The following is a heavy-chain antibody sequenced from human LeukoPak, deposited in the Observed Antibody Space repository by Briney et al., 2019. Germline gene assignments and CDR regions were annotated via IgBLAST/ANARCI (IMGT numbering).Heavy chain of an antibody. V-gene: IGHV3-7*01. CDR3: ARENVDTPSYYYYYMDV. CDR1: GFTFSNYW. Sequence: GGSLRLSCAASGFTFSNYWMSWVRQAPGKGLEWVANIKQDACEKYYVDSVKGRFTISRDNAKNSLYLQMNSLRAEDTAVYYCARENVDTPSYYYYYMDVWGKGTTVTVSS. J-gene: IGHJ6*03. CDR2: IKQDACEK. D-gene: IGHD1-1*01.